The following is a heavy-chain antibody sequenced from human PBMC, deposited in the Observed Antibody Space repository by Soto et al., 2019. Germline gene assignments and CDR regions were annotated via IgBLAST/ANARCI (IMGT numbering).Heavy chain of an antibody. V-gene: IGHV1-69*05. J-gene: IGHJ3*02. D-gene: IGHD3-3*01. CDR2: IIPLFGTI. CDR3: ASDHPFTVFAALTGVDM. CDR1: GGTFNSNA. Sequence: QVQLEQSGAEVKKPGSSVKVSCKASGGTFNSNAFSWVRQAPGQGLEWVGGIIPLFGTINYAQSFQGRVTXCXXDSTATGDMDLTSLTSEDTAVYYCASDHPFTVFAALTGVDMWGHGTVVTVSS.